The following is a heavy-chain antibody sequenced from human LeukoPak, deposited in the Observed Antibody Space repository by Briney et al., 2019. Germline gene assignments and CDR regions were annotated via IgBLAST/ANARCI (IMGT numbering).Heavy chain of an antibody. D-gene: IGHD2-2*01. CDR3: ARERLVVVGDSYYYYGMDV. Sequence: PGGSLRLSCSASGFTFSNYKMNWVRQAPGKGVEWVSSISSSSSYIYYADSVKGRFTISRDNAKNSLFLQMNSLRAEDTAVYYCARERLVVVGDSYYYYGMDVWGQGTTVTVSS. V-gene: IGHV3-21*01. CDR1: GFTFSNYK. J-gene: IGHJ6*02. CDR2: ISSSSSYI.